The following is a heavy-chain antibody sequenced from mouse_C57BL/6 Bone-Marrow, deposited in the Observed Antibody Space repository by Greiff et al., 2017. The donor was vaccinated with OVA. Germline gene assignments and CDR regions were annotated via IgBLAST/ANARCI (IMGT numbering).Heavy chain of an antibody. D-gene: IGHD2-1*01. CDR2: ISSGGDYI. Sequence: EVNVVESGEGLVKPGGSLKLSCAASGFTFSSYAMSWVRQTPEKRLEWVAYISSGGDYIYYADTVKGRFTISRDNARNTLYLQMSSLKSEDTAMYYCTRLLDAMDYWGRGTAVTVSA. CDR1: GFTFSSYA. CDR3: TRLLDAMDY. J-gene: IGHJ4*01. V-gene: IGHV5-9-1*02.